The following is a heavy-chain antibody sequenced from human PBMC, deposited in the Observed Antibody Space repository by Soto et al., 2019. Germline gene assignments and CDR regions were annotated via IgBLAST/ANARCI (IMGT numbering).Heavy chain of an antibody. Sequence: QVQLVQSGAEVKKPGSSVKVSCKASGGTFSSYAISWVRQAPGQGLEWMGGIIPIFGTANYAQKFQGRVTITADESTGTAYMELSSLRFEDTAVYYCAREGADYYDSSGYSAHTFDYWGQGTLVTVSS. CDR3: AREGADYYDSSGYSAHTFDY. V-gene: IGHV1-69*12. CDR1: GGTFSSYA. J-gene: IGHJ4*02. CDR2: IIPIFGTA. D-gene: IGHD3-22*01.